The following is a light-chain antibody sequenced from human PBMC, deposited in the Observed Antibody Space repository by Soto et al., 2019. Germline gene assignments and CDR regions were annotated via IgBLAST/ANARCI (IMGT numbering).Light chain of an antibody. CDR3: QQHSHWPPWT. CDR1: QSVSSY. Sequence: PGSIATLSCSSSQSVSSYLAWYQQKPGQAPRLLIYDASNRATGIPARFSGSGSGTDFTLTISSLEPEDFAAYYCQQHSHWPPWTFGQGTKVDIK. CDR2: DAS. J-gene: IGKJ1*01. V-gene: IGKV3-11*01.